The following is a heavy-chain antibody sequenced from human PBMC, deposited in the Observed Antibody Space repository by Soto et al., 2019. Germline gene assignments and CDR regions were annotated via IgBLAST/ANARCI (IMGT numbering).Heavy chain of an antibody. Sequence: SETLSLTCAVYGGSFSGYYWSWIRQPPGKGLEWIGEINHSGSTNYNPSLKSRVTISVDTSKNQFSLKLSSVTAADTAVYYCARGSLWAASITGGNWFDPWGQGTLFTVSS. CDR2: INHSGST. D-gene: IGHD1-20*01. CDR3: ARGSLWAASITGGNWFDP. V-gene: IGHV4-34*01. CDR1: GGSFSGYY. J-gene: IGHJ5*02.